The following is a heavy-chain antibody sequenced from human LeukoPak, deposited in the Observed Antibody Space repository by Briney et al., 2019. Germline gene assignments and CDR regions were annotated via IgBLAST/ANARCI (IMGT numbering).Heavy chain of an antibody. J-gene: IGHJ4*02. Sequence: SETLSLTCTVSGGSIISGGYYWSWIRQHPGKSLEWIGYIYYSGTTYYNPSLKSRVTISVDTSNNQFSLKVTSVTAADTAVYYCAKSGDGYNFDYWGQGTLVTVSS. CDR2: IYYSGTT. D-gene: IGHD5-24*01. CDR3: AKSGDGYNFDY. CDR1: GGSIISGGYY. V-gene: IGHV4-31*03.